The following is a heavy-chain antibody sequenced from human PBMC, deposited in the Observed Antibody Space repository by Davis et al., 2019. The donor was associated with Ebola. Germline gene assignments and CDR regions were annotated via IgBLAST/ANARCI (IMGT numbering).Heavy chain of an antibody. D-gene: IGHD3-3*01. CDR3: ARHVDDFWSGYYVDFWFDP. J-gene: IGHJ5*02. Sequence: MPSETLSLTCTISGGSISSSTFYWGWIRQPPGKGLEWIGSIYYSGSTYYNPSLRSRVVISVDMSRNQFSLKLNSVTAADTAVYYCARHVDDFWSGYYVDFWFDPWGQGTLVTVSS. V-gene: IGHV4-39*01. CDR2: IYYSGST. CDR1: GGSISSSTFY.